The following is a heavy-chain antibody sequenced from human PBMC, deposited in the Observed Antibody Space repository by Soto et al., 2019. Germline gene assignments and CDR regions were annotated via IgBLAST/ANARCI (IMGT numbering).Heavy chain of an antibody. CDR2: IYTAGGT. J-gene: IGHJ5*02. V-gene: IGHV3-53*01. CDR1: GFTISNTY. D-gene: IGHD2-2*01. CDR3: ARALPVAKGGFDP. Sequence: GGSLRLSCAASGFTISNTYMTWVRQPPGKGLECVSVIYTAGGTNYTDSVKGRFIISRDNSKNTLYLQMNSLRAEDTAVYYCARALPVAKGGFDPWGRGTLVTVSS.